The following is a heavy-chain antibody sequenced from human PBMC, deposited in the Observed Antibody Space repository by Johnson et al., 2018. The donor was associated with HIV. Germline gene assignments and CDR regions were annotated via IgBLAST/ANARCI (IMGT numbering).Heavy chain of an antibody. D-gene: IGHD6-19*01. V-gene: IGHV3-30*18. CDR1: GFTFSSYG. Sequence: QVQLVESGGGVVQPGRSLRLSCAASGFTFSSYGMHWVRQAPGKGLEWVAVISYDGSNKYYADSVKGRFTISRDNSKNTLYLQMNSLRAEDTAVYYCAKDSHSSGWSAFDIWGQGTMVTVSS. CDR2: ISYDGSNK. J-gene: IGHJ3*02. CDR3: AKDSHSSGWSAFDI.